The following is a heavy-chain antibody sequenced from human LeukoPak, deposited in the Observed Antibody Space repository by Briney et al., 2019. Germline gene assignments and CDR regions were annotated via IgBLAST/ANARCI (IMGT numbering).Heavy chain of an antibody. V-gene: IGHV1-2*02. Sequence: ASVKVSCKASGYTFTGYYMHWVRQAPGQGLEWMGWINPNSGGTNYAQKFQGRVTMTRDTSISTAYMELSRLRSDDTAVYYCARVSPYYDILTGRTGPYAFDIWGQGTMVTVSS. D-gene: IGHD3-9*01. CDR3: ARVSPYYDILTGRTGPYAFDI. CDR2: INPNSGGT. J-gene: IGHJ3*02. CDR1: GYTFTGYY.